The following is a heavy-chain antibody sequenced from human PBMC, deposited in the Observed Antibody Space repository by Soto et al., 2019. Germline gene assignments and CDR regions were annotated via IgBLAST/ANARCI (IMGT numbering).Heavy chain of an antibody. CDR1: GGSVSSGSYY. V-gene: IGHV4-61*01. Sequence: SETLSLTCTVSGGSVSSGSYYWSWIRQPPGKGLEWIGYIYYSGSTNYNPSLKSRVTISVDTSKNQFSLKLSSVTAADTAVYYCARALRDLYYYYYGMDVWGQGTTVTV. J-gene: IGHJ6*02. CDR2: IYYSGST. CDR3: ARALRDLYYYYYGMDV.